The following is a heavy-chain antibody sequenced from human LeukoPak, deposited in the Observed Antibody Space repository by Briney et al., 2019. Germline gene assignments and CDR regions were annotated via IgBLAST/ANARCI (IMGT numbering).Heavy chain of an antibody. CDR3: ARSSHYDILTGYSEEDAFDI. D-gene: IGHD3-9*01. CDR2: IYSGGST. V-gene: IGHV3-53*01. J-gene: IGHJ3*02. CDR1: GFTVSSNY. Sequence: SGGSLRLSCAASGFTVSSNYMSWVRQAPGKGLEWVSVIYSGGSTDYADSVKGRFTISRDTSKNTLYLQMNRLRVEDTAVYYCARSSHYDILTGYSEEDAFDIWGQGTMVTVSS.